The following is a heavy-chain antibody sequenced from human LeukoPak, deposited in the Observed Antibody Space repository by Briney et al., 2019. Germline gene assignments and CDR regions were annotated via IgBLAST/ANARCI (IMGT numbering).Heavy chain of an antibody. Sequence: GRSLRLSCAASGFTFSSYAMHWVRQAPGKGLEWVAVISYDGSNKYYADSVKGRFTISRDNSKNTLYLQMNSLRAEDTAVYYCASSSHGYLANDYWGQGTLVTVSS. CDR1: GFTFSSYA. J-gene: IGHJ4*02. V-gene: IGHV3-30*04. CDR3: ASSSHGYLANDY. CDR2: ISYDGSNK. D-gene: IGHD5-18*01.